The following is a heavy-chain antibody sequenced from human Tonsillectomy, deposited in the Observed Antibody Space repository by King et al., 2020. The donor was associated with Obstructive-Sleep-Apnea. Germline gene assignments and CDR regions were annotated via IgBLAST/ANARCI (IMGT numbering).Heavy chain of an antibody. CDR2: ILSDGSNK. CDR3: AKTRYTDYDSFYYFDY. V-gene: IGHV3-30*18. CDR1: GFIFSSYG. Sequence: VQLVESGGGVVQPGRSLRLSCAASGFIFSSYGMHWVRQAPGKGLGWVAVILSDGSNKYYADSVKGRFTISRDNSKNTRYLQMNSLGAEDTAVYYCAKTRYTDYDSFYYFDYWGQGTLVTVSS. J-gene: IGHJ4*02. D-gene: IGHD5-12*01.